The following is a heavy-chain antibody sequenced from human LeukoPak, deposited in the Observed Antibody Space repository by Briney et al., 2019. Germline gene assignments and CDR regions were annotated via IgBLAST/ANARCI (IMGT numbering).Heavy chain of an antibody. CDR2: IYPGDSDT. D-gene: IGHD2-21*02. J-gene: IGHJ3*02. CDR1: GYSFTSYW. V-gene: IGHV5-51*04. Sequence: GESLKISCKGSGYSFTSYWIGWVRQMPGKGLEWMGIIYPGDSDTRYSPSFQGQVTISADKPISTAYLQWSSLKGSDTAMYYCASPVAYCGGDCYSLDAFDTWGQGTMVTVSS. CDR3: ASPVAYCGGDCYSLDAFDT.